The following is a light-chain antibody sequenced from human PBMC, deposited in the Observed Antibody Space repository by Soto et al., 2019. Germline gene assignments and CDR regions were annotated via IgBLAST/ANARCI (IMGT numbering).Light chain of an antibody. J-gene: IGKJ1*01. V-gene: IGKV3-15*01. Sequence: EIVMTQSPATLSVSPGARATLSCGASQSVGIYLAWYQQRSGQAPRLLIHGASTRAPGIPARFSGSGSGTHFTLTISSLQSEDFAVYYCQQYDNWPQTFGQGTKVDIK. CDR1: QSVGIY. CDR2: GAS. CDR3: QQYDNWPQT.